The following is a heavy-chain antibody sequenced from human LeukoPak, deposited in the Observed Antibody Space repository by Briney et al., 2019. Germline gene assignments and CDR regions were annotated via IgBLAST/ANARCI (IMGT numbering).Heavy chain of an antibody. J-gene: IGHJ4*02. CDR3: GREEGDYGSSQGDFDY. V-gene: IGHV4-38-2*02. CDR1: GYSISSGYY. Sequence: PSETLSLTCAVSGYSISSGYYWGWIRQPPGKGLEWIGSIYHSGSTYYNPSLKSRVTISVDTSKNQFSLKLSSVTAADTAVYYWGREEGDYGSSQGDFDYGGRGPRVTVPP. D-gene: IGHD3-10*01. CDR2: IYHSGST.